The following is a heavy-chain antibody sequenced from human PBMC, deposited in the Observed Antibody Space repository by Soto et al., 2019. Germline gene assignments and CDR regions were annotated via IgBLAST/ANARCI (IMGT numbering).Heavy chain of an antibody. CDR2: IYASGGST. CDR1: GYSFISYY. V-gene: IGHV1-46*03. Sequence: ASVKVSCKASGYSFISYYIHWVRQAPGQGLEWMGRIYASGGSTIYAQTFQGRVIMTRDTSTSTVYMELNSLKTEDTAVYYCTRPSDYWGQGTLVTVSS. J-gene: IGHJ4*02. CDR3: TRPSDY.